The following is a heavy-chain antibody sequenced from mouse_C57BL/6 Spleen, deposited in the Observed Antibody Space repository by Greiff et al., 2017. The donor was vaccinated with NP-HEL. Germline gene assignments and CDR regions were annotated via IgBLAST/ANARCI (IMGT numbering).Heavy chain of an antibody. CDR3: ARPYGRGPFDY. CDR1: GYTFTSYW. CDR2: INPSNGGT. V-gene: IGHV1-53*01. Sequence: VQLQQPGTELVKPGASVKLSCKASGYTFTSYWMHWVKQRPGQGLEWIGNINPSNGGTNYNEKFKSKATLTVDKSSSTAYMQRSSLTSEDSAVYDGARPYGRGPFDYWGQGTTLTVSS. J-gene: IGHJ2*01. D-gene: IGHD1-1*01.